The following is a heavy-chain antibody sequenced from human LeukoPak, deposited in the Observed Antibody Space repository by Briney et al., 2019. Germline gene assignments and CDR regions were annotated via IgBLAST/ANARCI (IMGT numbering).Heavy chain of an antibody. CDR1: GFTFSSYG. CDR2: ISYDGSNK. CDR3: ASEGIAAAADI. V-gene: IGHV3-30*03. Sequence: WGSLRLSCAASGFTFSSYGMHWVRQAPGKGLEWVAVISYDGSNKYYADSVKGRFTISRDNSKNTLYLQMNSLRGEDTAVYYCASEGIAAAADIWGQGTMVTVSS. D-gene: IGHD6-13*01. J-gene: IGHJ3*02.